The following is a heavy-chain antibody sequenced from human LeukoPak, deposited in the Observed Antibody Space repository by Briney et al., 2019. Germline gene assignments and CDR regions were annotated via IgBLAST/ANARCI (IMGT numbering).Heavy chain of an antibody. Sequence: GSLRLSCAASGFTFSSYAMHWVRQAPGKGLEWVAVISYDGSNKYYADSVKGRFTISRDNSKNTLYLQMNSLRAEDTAVYYCAKLISPYDYWGQGTLVLVSS. D-gene: IGHD5-24*01. CDR1: GFTFSSYA. J-gene: IGHJ4*02. CDR3: AKLISPYDY. CDR2: ISYDGSNK. V-gene: IGHV3-30*04.